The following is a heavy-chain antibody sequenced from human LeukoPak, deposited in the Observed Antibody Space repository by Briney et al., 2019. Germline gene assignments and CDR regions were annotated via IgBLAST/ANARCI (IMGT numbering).Heavy chain of an antibody. CDR3: AKAPADMLGGYNWFDP. V-gene: IGHV3-9*03. Sequence: GRSLTLSCAASGFTFDDYSMHWVRQAPGKGLEWVSGISWNSGSIGYADSVKGRFTISRDNAKNSLYLQMNSLRAEDMALYYCAKAPADMLGGYNWFDPWGQGTLVTVSS. J-gene: IGHJ5*02. CDR2: ISWNSGSI. D-gene: IGHD2-2*01. CDR1: GFTFDDYS.